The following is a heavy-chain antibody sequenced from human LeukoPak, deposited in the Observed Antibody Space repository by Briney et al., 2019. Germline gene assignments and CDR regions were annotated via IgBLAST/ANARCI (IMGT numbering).Heavy chain of an antibody. V-gene: IGHV3-64*01. CDR2: ISGSGGSR. CDR3: ARDAGFVRFDF. J-gene: IGHJ4*02. CDR1: GFTFSTYT. Sequence: GGSLTLSCAASGFTFSTYTMHWVRQAPGKGLEYVSSISGSGGSREYANSVKGRFTISRDNSRNTLYLQMGSLRAEDMAVYYCARDAGFVRFDFWGQGTLATVSS.